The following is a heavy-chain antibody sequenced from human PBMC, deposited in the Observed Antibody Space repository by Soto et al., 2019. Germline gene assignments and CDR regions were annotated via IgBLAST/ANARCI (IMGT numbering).Heavy chain of an antibody. V-gene: IGHV3-21*01. D-gene: IGHD5-12*01. CDR3: ARDGRGWSRSP. CDR2: ISTTYKI. J-gene: IGHJ5*02. Sequence: GGSRRVACAASGVTFSAYSMSRLRQAPGKGLDWVSTISTTYKIYYTDSVNGRFTISRDNAQNSLYLEMNSLRVEDTAVYYCARDGRGWSRSPWGQGTLVTVSS. CDR1: GVTFSAYS.